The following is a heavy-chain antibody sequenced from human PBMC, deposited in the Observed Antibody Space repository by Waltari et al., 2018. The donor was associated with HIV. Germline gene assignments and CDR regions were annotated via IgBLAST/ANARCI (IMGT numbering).Heavy chain of an antibody. D-gene: IGHD1-26*01. CDR2: INSDGSST. Sequence: EVQLVESGGGLVQPGVSLRLSCAASGVTFSSYLMHWVRQSPGKGMVWVSRINSDGSSTSYADSVKGRFTISRDNAKNTLYLQMNSLRAEDTAVYYCAREDREWELLALGYWGQGTLVTVSS. V-gene: IGHV3-74*01. J-gene: IGHJ4*02. CDR3: AREDREWELLALGY. CDR1: GVTFSSYL.